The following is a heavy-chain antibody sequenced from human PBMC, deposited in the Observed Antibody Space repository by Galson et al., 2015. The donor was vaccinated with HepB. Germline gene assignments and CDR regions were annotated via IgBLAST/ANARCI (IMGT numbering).Heavy chain of an antibody. CDR2: ISSSSSTI. D-gene: IGHD6-19*01. CDR3: ARDQTGIAVAFDY. Sequence: SLRLSCAASGFTFSGYSMNWVRQAPGKGLEWVSYISSSSSTIYYADSVKGRFTISRDNAKNSLYLQMNSLRAEDTAVYYCARDQTGIAVAFDYWGQGTLVTVSS. CDR1: GFTFSGYS. V-gene: IGHV3-48*01. J-gene: IGHJ4*02.